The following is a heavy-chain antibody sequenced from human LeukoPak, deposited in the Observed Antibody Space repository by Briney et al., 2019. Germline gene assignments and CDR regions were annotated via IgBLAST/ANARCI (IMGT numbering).Heavy chain of an antibody. J-gene: IGHJ4*02. D-gene: IGHD4-17*01. CDR2: ISWNSGSI. CDR3: AKAGDYNFGYFDY. V-gene: IGHV3-9*01. CDR1: GFTFDDYA. Sequence: PGRPLRLSCAASGFTFDDYAMHWVRQAPGKGLEWVPGISWNSGSIGYADSVKGRFTISRDNAKNSLYLQMNSLRAEDTALYYCAKAGDYNFGYFDYWGQGTLVTVSS.